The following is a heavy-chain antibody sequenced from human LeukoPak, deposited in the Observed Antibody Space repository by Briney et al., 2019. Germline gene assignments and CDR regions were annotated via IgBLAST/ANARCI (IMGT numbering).Heavy chain of an antibody. CDR1: GDSVSSDSAA. CDR2: TYYRSKWYN. CDR3: ARAVAGTEGWFNS. V-gene: IGHV6-1*01. J-gene: IGHJ5*01. D-gene: IGHD1-1*01. Sequence: SQTLSLTCAISGDSVSSDSAAWNWIRQSPSRGLEWLGMTYYRSKWYNDYSAFVKSRIIINPDTSKNQFSLQLNSVTPEDTAVYYCARAVAGTEGWFNSWGQGTLVTVSS.